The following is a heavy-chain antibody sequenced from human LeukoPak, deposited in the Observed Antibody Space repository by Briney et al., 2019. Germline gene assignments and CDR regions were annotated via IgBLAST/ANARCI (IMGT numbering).Heavy chain of an antibody. Sequence: GGSLRLSCAASGFTFSSYETNWVRQAPGKGLEWVSYISSSGSTIYYADSVKGRFTISRDNAKNSLYLQMNSLRAEDTAVYYCARILLWFGELYDYWGQGTLVTVSS. CDR2: ISSSGSTI. CDR3: ARILLWFGELYDY. J-gene: IGHJ4*02. D-gene: IGHD3-10*01. V-gene: IGHV3-48*03. CDR1: GFTFSSYE.